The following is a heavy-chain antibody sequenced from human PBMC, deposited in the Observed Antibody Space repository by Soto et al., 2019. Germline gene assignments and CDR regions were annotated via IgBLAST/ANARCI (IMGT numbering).Heavy chain of an antibody. V-gene: IGHV1-18*01. J-gene: IGHJ4*02. Sequence: ASVKVSCKASGYTFTSYGISWVRQAPGQGLEWMGWISAYNGNTNYAQKLQGRVTMTTDTSTSTAYMELRSLRSDDTAVYYCACYCGAYCYYYWQKRFAYWGQGTLVTVSS. D-gene: IGHD2-21*01. CDR1: GYTFTSYG. CDR2: ISAYNGNT. CDR3: ACYCGAYCYYYWQKRFAY.